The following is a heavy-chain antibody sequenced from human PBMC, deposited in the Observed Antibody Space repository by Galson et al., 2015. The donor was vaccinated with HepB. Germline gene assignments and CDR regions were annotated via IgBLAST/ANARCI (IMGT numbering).Heavy chain of an antibody. Sequence: SLRLSCAASGFTVSSNYMSWVRQAPGKGLEWVSVIYSGGSTYYADSVKGRFSISRDNSKNTLYLQMNSLRAEDTAVYYCATHRGVWGSYRPGKGVDAFDIWGRGTMVTVSS. D-gene: IGHD3-16*02. CDR1: GFTVSSNY. CDR2: IYSGGST. CDR3: ATHRGVWGSYRPGKGVDAFDI. V-gene: IGHV3-66*01. J-gene: IGHJ3*02.